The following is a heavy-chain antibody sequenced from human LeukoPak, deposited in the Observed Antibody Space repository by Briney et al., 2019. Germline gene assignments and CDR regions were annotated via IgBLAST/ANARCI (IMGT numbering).Heavy chain of an antibody. CDR2: IGTAGDT. D-gene: IGHD3-22*01. J-gene: IGHJ3*02. V-gene: IGHV3-13*01. Sequence: PGGSLRLSCAASGFTFSSYDMHWVRQATGKGLEWVSAIGTAGDTYYPGSVKGRFTISRENAKNSLYLQMNSLRAGDTAVYYCAREKYYYDTSGYYYRAFDIWGQGTMVTVSS. CDR3: AREKYYYDTSGYYYRAFDI. CDR1: GFTFSSYD.